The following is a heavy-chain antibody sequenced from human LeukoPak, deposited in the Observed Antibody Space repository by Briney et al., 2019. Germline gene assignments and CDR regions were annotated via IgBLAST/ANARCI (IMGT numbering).Heavy chain of an antibody. D-gene: IGHD4-17*01. CDR3: ARSYGDY. Sequence: ASVKVSCKASGYTFTGYYMHWVRQAPGQGLEWMGWINPNSGGTNYAQKFQGRVTITGDTSASTAYMELSSLTSEDTAVYYCARSYGDYWGQGTLVTVSS. CDR2: INPNSGGT. V-gene: IGHV1-2*02. J-gene: IGHJ4*02. CDR1: GYTFTGYY.